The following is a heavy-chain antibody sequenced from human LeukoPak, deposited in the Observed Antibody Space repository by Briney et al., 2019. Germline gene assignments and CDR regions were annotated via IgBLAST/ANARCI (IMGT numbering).Heavy chain of an antibody. CDR2: ISGSGGST. J-gene: IGHJ4*02. CDR1: GFTFSSYA. Sequence: PGGSLRLSCGASGFTFSSYAMSWVRQAPGKGLEWVSAISGSGGSTYYADSVKGRFTISRDNSKNTLYPQMNSLRAEDTAVYYCAKKWELLGYFDYWGQGTLVTVSS. D-gene: IGHD1-26*01. V-gene: IGHV3-23*01. CDR3: AKKWELLGYFDY.